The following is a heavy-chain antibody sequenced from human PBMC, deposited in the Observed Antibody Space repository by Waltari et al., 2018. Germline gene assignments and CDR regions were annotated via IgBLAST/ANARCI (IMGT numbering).Heavy chain of an antibody. V-gene: IGHV4-59*01. Sequence: QVQLQESGPGLVKPSETLSLTCTVSGGSISRYYWSWIRPPPGKGLEWIGYIYYSGSTNYNPSLKSRVTISVDTSKNQFSLKLSSVTAADTAVYYCARVQFGEEYYGMDVWGQGTTVTVSS. D-gene: IGHD3-10*01. CDR1: GGSISRYY. CDR2: IYYSGST. CDR3: ARVQFGEEYYGMDV. J-gene: IGHJ6*02.